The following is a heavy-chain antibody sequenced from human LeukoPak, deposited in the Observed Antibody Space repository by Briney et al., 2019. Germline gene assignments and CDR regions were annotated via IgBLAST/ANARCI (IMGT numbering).Heavy chain of an antibody. CDR1: GFTFSSYG. CDR2: IRYDGSNK. CDR3: ASDKLMRGYSFGAFDI. D-gene: IGHD5-18*01. Sequence: GGSLRLSCAASGFTFSSYGMHWVRQAPGKGLEWVAFIRYDGSNKYYADSVKGRFTISRDNAKNSLYLQMNSLRAEDTAVYYCASDKLMRGYSFGAFDIWGQGTMVTVSS. J-gene: IGHJ3*02. V-gene: IGHV3-30*02.